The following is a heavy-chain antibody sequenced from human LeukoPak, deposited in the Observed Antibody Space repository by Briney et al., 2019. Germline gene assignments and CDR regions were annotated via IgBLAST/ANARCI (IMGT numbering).Heavy chain of an antibody. J-gene: IGHJ4*02. V-gene: IGHV3-30*02. CDR1: GFTFSSYG. D-gene: IGHD4-17*01. CDR2: IRYDGSNK. CDR3: AKDAAPDDYGDYVLDY. Sequence: GGSLTLSCAASGFTFSSYGMQWVRQAPGKGLEWVAFIRYDGSNKYYADSVKGRFTISRDNSKNTLYLQMNTLRAEDTAVYYCAKDAAPDDYGDYVLDYWGQGTLVTVSS.